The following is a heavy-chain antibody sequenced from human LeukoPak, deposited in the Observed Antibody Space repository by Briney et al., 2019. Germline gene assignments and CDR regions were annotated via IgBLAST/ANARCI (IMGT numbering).Heavy chain of an antibody. CDR2: IIPIFGTA. Sequence: RGASVKVSCKASGGTFSSYAISWVRQAPGQGLEWMGGIIPIFGTANYAQKFQGRVTITADESTSTAYMELSSLRSEDTAVYYCARVGMSGSYSFDYWGQGTLVTVSS. CDR3: ARVGMSGSYSFDY. J-gene: IGHJ4*02. D-gene: IGHD1-26*01. V-gene: IGHV1-69*13. CDR1: GGTFSSYA.